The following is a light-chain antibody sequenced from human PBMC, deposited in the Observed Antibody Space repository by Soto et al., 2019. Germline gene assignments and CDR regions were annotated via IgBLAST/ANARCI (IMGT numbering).Light chain of an antibody. Sequence: QSVLTQPASVSGSPGQSITISCTGTSGDVGGHNYVSWYQQHPGKAPKLIIYEVTNRPSGVSNRFSGSKSGNTASLTISGLQAEDEADYYCSSYAGSSNVFGTGTKVTVL. V-gene: IGLV2-14*01. CDR1: SGDVGGHNY. CDR3: SSYAGSSNV. CDR2: EVT. J-gene: IGLJ1*01.